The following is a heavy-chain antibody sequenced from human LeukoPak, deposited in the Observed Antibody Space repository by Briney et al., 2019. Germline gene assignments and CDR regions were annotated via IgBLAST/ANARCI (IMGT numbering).Heavy chain of an antibody. J-gene: IGHJ4*02. Sequence: GASVKVSCKASGYTFTGHFMHWVRQAPGQGLEWMRWINPNSGGTNYAPKFQGRVTMTRDTSISTAYMERSSLSSDDTAVYYCATVPYSSGWYYFAYWGQGNLVTVSS. CDR3: ATVPYSSGWYYFAY. CDR2: INPNSGGT. D-gene: IGHD6-19*01. CDR1: GYTFTGHF. V-gene: IGHV1-2*02.